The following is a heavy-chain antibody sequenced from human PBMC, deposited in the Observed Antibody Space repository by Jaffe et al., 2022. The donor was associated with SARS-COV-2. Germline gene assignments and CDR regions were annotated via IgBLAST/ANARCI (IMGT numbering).Heavy chain of an antibody. CDR2: IYTSGST. Sequence: QVQLQESGPGLVKPSQTLSLTCTVSGGSISSGSYYWSWIRQPAGKGLEWIGRIYTSGSTNYNPSLKSRVTISVDTSKNQFSLKLSSVTAADTAVYYCAGSAAADYNWFDPWGQGTLVTVSS. CDR3: AGSAAADYNWFDP. D-gene: IGHD6-13*01. CDR1: GGSISSGSYY. V-gene: IGHV4-61*02. J-gene: IGHJ5*02.